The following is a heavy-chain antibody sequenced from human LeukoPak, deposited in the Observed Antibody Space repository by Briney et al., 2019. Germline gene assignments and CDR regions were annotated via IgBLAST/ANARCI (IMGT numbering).Heavy chain of an antibody. V-gene: IGHV4-59*12. J-gene: IGHJ4*02. Sequence: TSETLSLTCTVSGGSISSYYWSWIRQPPGKGLEWIGYIYYSGSTNYNPSLKSRVTMSVDTSENQFSLKLSSVTAADTAVYYCAHTGYSSGWSASPYFDYWGQGTLVTVSS. D-gene: IGHD6-19*01. CDR2: IYYSGST. CDR3: AHTGYSSGWSASPYFDY. CDR1: GGSISSYY.